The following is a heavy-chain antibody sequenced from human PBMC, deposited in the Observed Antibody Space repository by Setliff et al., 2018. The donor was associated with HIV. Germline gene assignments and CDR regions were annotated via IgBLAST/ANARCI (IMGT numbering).Heavy chain of an antibody. CDR1: GYTFTSYY. CDR3: ARGKRRITMVRGVIILDY. V-gene: IGHV1-46*01. CDR2: INPSGGST. J-gene: IGHJ4*02. D-gene: IGHD3-10*01. Sequence: VASVKVSCKASGYTFTSYYMHWVRQAPGQGLEWMGIINPSGGSTSYAQKFQGRVTMTRDTSTSTVYMELSSLRSEDTAVYYCARGKRRITMVRGVIILDYWGQGTLVTVSS.